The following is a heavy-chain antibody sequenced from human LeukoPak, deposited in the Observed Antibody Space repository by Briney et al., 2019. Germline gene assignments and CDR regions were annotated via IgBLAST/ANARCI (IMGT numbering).Heavy chain of an antibody. CDR2: INHRGSG. V-gene: IGHV4-34*01. CDR1: GEPLSGYY. Sequence: PSETLTLTCGVSGEPLSGYYWTWIRQPPGKGLEWIGDINHRGSGTYNPSLKSRLTISVDTSKNQFSLKLSSVTAADMAVYYCARAAGIAAAGTENYYFDYWGQGTLVTVSS. D-gene: IGHD6-13*01. CDR3: ARAAGIAAAGTENYYFDY. J-gene: IGHJ4*02.